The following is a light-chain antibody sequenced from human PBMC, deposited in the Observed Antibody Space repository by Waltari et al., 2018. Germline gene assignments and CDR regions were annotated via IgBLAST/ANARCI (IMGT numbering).Light chain of an antibody. J-gene: IGLJ1*01. Sequence: QSVVTQPPSASGTPGPSVTISCSGSSSNIGSNTVSWYQVLPGSAPKLLIPRTSPRPAGCPDRFSGSKSGTSASLAIGGLQFDDEADYYCAAWDGSLYGYVLGTGTKVTVL. CDR3: AAWDGSLYGYV. CDR1: SSNIGSNT. V-gene: IGLV1-44*01. CDR2: RTS.